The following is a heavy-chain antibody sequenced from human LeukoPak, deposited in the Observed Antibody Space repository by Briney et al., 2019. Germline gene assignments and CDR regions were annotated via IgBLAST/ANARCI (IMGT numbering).Heavy chain of an antibody. CDR1: GFTFSSFG. D-gene: IGHD3-16*01. J-gene: IGHJ3*02. CDR2: ISDTGSAT. V-gene: IGHV3-48*03. CDR3: ARDLVSGAYTFDM. Sequence: GGSLRLSCATSGFTFSSFGLNWVRQAPGKGLQWVSYISDTGSATYYADSVKGRFTISRDNAKNSLYLQMNSLRAEDAAVYYCARDLVSGAYTFDMWGQGTMVTVSS.